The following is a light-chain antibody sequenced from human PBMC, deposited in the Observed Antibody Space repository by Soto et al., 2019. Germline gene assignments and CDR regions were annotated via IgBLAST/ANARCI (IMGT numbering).Light chain of an antibody. CDR2: EVS. Sequence: QSVLTQPASVSGSPGQSVTISCTGTSSDVGAYNLVSWYQQYPGKAPKLMIYEVSNRPSGVSNRFSGSKSGNTASLTISGLRAEDEADYYCCTSYEGGVRYVFGTGTKLTVL. CDR1: SSDVGAYNL. V-gene: IGLV2-14*01. CDR3: CTSYEGGVRYV. J-gene: IGLJ1*01.